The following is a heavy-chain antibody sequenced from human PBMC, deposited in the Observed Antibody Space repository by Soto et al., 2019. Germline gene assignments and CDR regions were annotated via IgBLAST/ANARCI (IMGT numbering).Heavy chain of an antibody. V-gene: IGHV3-33*01. CDR2: IWYDGSNK. J-gene: IGHJ4*02. CDR3: ARQVVAAALRVQYYFDY. CDR1: GFTFSSYG. D-gene: IGHD2-15*01. Sequence: GGSLRLSCAASGFTFSSYGMHWVRQAPGKGLEWVAVIWYDGSNKYYADSVKGRFTISRDNSKNTLYLQMNSLRAEDTAVYYCARQVVAAALRVQYYFDYWGQGTVVTVSS.